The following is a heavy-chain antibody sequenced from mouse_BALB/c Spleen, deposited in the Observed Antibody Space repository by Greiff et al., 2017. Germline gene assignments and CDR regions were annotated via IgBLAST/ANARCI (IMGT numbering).Heavy chain of an antibody. Sequence: EVKLMESGGGLVQPGGSRKLSCAASGFTFSDYGMAWVRQAPGKGPEWVAFISNLAYSIYYADTVTGRFTISRENAKNTLYLEMSSLRSEDTAMYYCARDRGGTRYFDVWGAGTTVTVSS. J-gene: IGHJ1*01. CDR1: GFTFSDYG. D-gene: IGHD4-1*01. V-gene: IGHV5-15*02. CDR2: ISNLAYSI. CDR3: ARDRGGTRYFDV.